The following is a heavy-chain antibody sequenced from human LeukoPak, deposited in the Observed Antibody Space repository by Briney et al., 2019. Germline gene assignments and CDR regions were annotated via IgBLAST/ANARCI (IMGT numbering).Heavy chain of an antibody. CDR3: ARDLAYYDILTGPRNYMDV. CDR1: GFTFSDYY. V-gene: IGHV3-11*01. D-gene: IGHD3-9*01. Sequence: GGSLRLSCAASGFTFSDYYMSWIRQAPGKGLEWVSYISSSGSTINYADSVKGRFTISRDNAKNPLYLQMNSLRVEDTAAYYCARDLAYYDILTGPRNYMDVWGKGTTVTISS. J-gene: IGHJ6*03. CDR2: ISSSGSTI.